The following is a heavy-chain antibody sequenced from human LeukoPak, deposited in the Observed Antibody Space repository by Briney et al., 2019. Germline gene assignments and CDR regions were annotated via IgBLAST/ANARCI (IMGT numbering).Heavy chain of an antibody. CDR2: FDPEDGET. CDR3: ATDPTRANWFDP. J-gene: IGHJ5*02. V-gene: IGHV1-24*01. CDR1: GYTLTELS. Sequence: ASVKVSCKVSGYTLTELSMHWVRQAPGKGLEWMGGFDPEDGETIYAQKLQGRVTMTEDTSTDTAYMELSSLRSEDTAVYYCATDPTRANWFDPWGQGTLVTVSS.